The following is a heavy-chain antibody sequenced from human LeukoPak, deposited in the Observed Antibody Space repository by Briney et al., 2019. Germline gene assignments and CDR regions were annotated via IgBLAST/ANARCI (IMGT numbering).Heavy chain of an antibody. D-gene: IGHD1-26*01. CDR3: ASTGSYRDY. Sequence: PSETLSLTCTVSGGSISSSSYYWGWIRQPPGKGLEWIGSIYYSGSTYYNPSLKSRVTISVDTSKNQFSLKLSSVTAADTAVYYCASTGSYRDYWGQGTLVTVSS. CDR2: IYYSGST. V-gene: IGHV4-39*07. J-gene: IGHJ4*02. CDR1: GGSISSSSYY.